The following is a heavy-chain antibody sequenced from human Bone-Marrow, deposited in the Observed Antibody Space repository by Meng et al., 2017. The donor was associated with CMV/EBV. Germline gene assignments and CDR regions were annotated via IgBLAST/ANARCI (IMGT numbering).Heavy chain of an antibody. CDR2: IIPILGIA. Sequence: SVKVSCKASGCTFSSYAISWVRQAPGQGLEWMGGIIPILGIANYAQKFQGRVTITADKSTSTAYMELSSLRSEDTAVYYCAREALTAIVVVPAAIAGYFDYWGQGTLVTVYS. CDR3: AREALTAIVVVPAAIAGYFDY. J-gene: IGHJ4*02. CDR1: GCTFSSYA. V-gene: IGHV1-69*10. D-gene: IGHD2-2*02.